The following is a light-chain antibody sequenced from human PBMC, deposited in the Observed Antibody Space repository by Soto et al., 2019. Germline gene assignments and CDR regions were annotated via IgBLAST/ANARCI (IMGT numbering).Light chain of an antibody. J-gene: IGKJ2*01. V-gene: IGKV1-5*03. CDR3: QRYNDYQYI. Sequence: DIQMTQSPSTLSASVGDRVTITCRASQSITTWLAWYQQKPGKAPKLLIYKATNLQSGVPSRFSGSGSGTEFSLTISSLQPDEFATYYCQRYNDYQYIFGQGTKLEIK. CDR1: QSITTW. CDR2: KAT.